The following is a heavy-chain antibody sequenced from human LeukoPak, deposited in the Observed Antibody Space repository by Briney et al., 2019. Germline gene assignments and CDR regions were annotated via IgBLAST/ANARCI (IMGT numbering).Heavy chain of an antibody. CDR1: GGSFSGYY. J-gene: IGHJ1*01. CDR2: INHSGST. CDR3: ARDYRLTQIQD. D-gene: IGHD3-10*01. Sequence: NASETLSLTCAVYGGSFSGYYWSWIRQPPGKGLEWIGEINHSGSTNYNPSLKSRVTISVERPKNQFSLKLSSVTAADTAVYYCARDYRLTQIQDWGQGTLVTVSS. V-gene: IGHV4-34*01.